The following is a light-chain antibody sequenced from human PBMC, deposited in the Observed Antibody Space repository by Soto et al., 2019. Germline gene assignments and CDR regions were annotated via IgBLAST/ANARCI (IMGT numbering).Light chain of an antibody. CDR3: SSYISSSTQEVV. CDR1: STDVGGYNY. V-gene: IGLV2-14*01. Sequence: QSVLTQPASVSGSPGQSITISCTGTSTDVGGYNYVSWYQQHPGKAPKLIIYDVSNRPSGVSNRFSGSKSGNTASLTISGLQAEDESDYYCSSYISSSTQEVVFGGGTKVTVL. CDR2: DVS. J-gene: IGLJ2*01.